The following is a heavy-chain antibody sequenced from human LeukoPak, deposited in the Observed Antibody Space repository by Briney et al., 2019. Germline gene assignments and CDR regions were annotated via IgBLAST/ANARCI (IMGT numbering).Heavy chain of an antibody. D-gene: IGHD2-2*01. CDR1: GGSFSGYY. J-gene: IGHJ4*02. CDR3: ASMRKGVVPAAADY. V-gene: IGHV4-34*01. Sequence: SETLSLTCAVYGGSFSGYYWSWIRRPPGKGREWSGEINHSGSTNYNPSLKSRVTISVDTSKNQFSLKLSSVTAADTAVYYCASMRKGVVPAAADYWGQGTLVTVSS. CDR2: INHSGST.